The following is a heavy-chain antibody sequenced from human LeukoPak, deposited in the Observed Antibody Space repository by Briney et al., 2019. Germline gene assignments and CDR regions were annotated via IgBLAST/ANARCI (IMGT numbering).Heavy chain of an antibody. CDR1: GFTFSSYG. Sequence: GGSLRLSCAASGFTFSSYGMHWVRRAPGKGLEWVAFIRYDGSNKYYADSVKGRFTISRDNSKNTLYLQMNSLRAEDTAVYYCAKTSYYYDSSGYPNYWGQGTLVTVSS. J-gene: IGHJ4*02. D-gene: IGHD3-22*01. V-gene: IGHV3-30*02. CDR3: AKTSYYYDSSGYPNY. CDR2: IRYDGSNK.